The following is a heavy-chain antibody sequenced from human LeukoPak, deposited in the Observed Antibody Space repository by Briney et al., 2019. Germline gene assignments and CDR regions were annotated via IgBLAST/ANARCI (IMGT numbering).Heavy chain of an antibody. J-gene: IGHJ4*02. D-gene: IGHD5-18*01. CDR1: GFTFSSYG. CDR2: INNDGSST. Sequence: GGSLRLSCAASGFTFSSYGMHWVRQAPGKGLVWVSRINNDGSSTAYADSVKGRFTISRDNAKNTLYLHMNSLRAEDTAVYYCARGRYSYGSFFDYWGQGTLVTVSS. CDR3: ARGRYSYGSFFDY. V-gene: IGHV3-74*03.